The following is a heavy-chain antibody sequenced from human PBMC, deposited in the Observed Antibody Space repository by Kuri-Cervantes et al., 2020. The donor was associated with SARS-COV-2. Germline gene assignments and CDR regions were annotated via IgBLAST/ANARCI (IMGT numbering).Heavy chain of an antibody. V-gene: IGHV3-53*01. D-gene: IGHD3-16*01. CDR1: GVTVSSNY. CDR3: AREGSNDQHDYYDYYMDV. CDR2: IYTCGNT. J-gene: IGHJ6*03. Sequence: GGSLRLSCAVSGVTVSSNYMSWVRQAPGKGLEWVSIIYTCGNTHYADYVPGRFTISRDNSKNTLYLQMNSLSAEDTAVYYCAREGSNDQHDYYDYYMDVWGKGTTVTVSS.